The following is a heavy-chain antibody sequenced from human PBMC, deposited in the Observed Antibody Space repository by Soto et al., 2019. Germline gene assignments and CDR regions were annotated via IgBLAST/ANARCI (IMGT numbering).Heavy chain of an antibody. V-gene: IGHV4-34*01. Sequence: PSETLSVTCAVYGGSFSGYYWSWIRQPPGKGLEWIGEINHSGSTNYNPSLKSRVTISVDTSKNQFSLKLSSVTAADTAVYYCARDLTTVTTSGYYYYGMDVWGQGTTVTVSS. CDR3: ARDLTTVTTSGYYYYGMDV. CDR1: GGSFSGYY. CDR2: INHSGST. D-gene: IGHD4-17*01. J-gene: IGHJ6*02.